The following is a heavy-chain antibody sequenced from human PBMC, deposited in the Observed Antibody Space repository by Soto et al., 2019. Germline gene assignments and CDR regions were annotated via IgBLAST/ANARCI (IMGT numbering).Heavy chain of an antibody. V-gene: IGHV1-46*01. CDR1: GYTFTSYY. CDR3: ARDGGDIVVVPAAILDSGWFDP. J-gene: IGHJ5*02. CDR2: INPSGGST. Sequence: QVQLVQSGAEVKKPGASVKVSCKASGYTFTSYYMHWVRQAPGQGLEWMGIINPSGGSTSYAQKFQGRDTMTRDTSTSTVYMELSSLRSEDTAVYYCARDGGDIVVVPAAILDSGWFDPWGQGTLVTVSS. D-gene: IGHD2-2*01.